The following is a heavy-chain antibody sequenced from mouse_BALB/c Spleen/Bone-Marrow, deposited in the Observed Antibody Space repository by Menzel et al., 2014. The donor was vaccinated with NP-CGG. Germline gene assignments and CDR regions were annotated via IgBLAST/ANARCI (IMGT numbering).Heavy chain of an antibody. V-gene: IGHV5-12-1*01. D-gene: IGHD1-1*01. CDR1: GFAFSSYD. J-gene: IGHJ2*01. CDR3: ARRLRYYFDY. CDR2: ISSGGGST. Sequence: DVKLVESGGGLVKPGGSLKLSCAASGFAFSSYDMSWVRQTPEKRLEWVAYISSGGGSTYYPDTVKGRFTISRDNAKNTLYLQMSSLKSEDTAMYYCARRLRYYFDYRGQGTTLTVSS.